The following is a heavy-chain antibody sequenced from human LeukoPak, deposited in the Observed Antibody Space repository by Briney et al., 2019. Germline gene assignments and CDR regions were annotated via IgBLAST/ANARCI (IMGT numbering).Heavy chain of an antibody. D-gene: IGHD2-2*01. CDR2: INWNGGST. V-gene: IGHV3-20*04. CDR1: GFTFDDYG. CDR3: ANAGEDTRSV. Sequence: GVLRLSCAASGFTFDDYGMSWVRQAPGKGLEWVSGINWNGGSTGYADSVKGRFTISRDNSKNTLYLQMNSLRAEDTAVYYCANAGEDTRSVWGQGTLVTVSS. J-gene: IGHJ4*02.